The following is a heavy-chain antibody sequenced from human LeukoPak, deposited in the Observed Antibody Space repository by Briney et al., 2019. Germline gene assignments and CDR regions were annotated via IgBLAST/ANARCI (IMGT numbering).Heavy chain of an antibody. J-gene: IGHJ4*02. CDR1: GHTFTSYY. Sequence: ASEKVSCKASGHTFTSYYMHGVRQAPGQGGERMGIINPSGGSRSYAQKFQGRLTVTRDTSTNTVYMELSSLSSEDTAMYYCARSFSLTTVISDYWCQGTLVTVSS. CDR3: ARSFSLTTVISDY. V-gene: IGHV1-46*03. CDR2: INPSGGSR. D-gene: IGHD4-17*01.